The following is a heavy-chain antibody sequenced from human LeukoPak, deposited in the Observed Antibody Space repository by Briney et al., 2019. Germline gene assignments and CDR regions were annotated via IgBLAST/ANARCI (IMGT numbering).Heavy chain of an antibody. J-gene: IGHJ4*02. V-gene: IGHV4-59*08. CDR3: ARRRGWKQQLVYFDY. CDR2: LFHSGTP. Sequence: SETLSLTCPVSGGSISSYYWSWIRQSPGKGLEWIGYLFHSGTPRYNPSLRSRVTISADTSKNQFFLNLNSTTAADTAVYFCARRRGWKQQLVYFDYWGRGILATVSS. D-gene: IGHD2-15*01. CDR1: GGSISSYY.